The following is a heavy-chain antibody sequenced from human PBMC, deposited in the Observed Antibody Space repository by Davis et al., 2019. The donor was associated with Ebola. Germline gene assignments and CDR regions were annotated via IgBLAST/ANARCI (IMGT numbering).Heavy chain of an antibody. CDR1: GGSFSGYY. CDR2: INHSGST. V-gene: IGHV4-34*01. J-gene: IGHJ6*04. D-gene: IGHD6-13*01. CDR3: ARGVYLSIAAAGLYYYYGMDV. Sequence: GSLRLSCAVYGGSFSGYYWSWIRQPPGKGLEWIGEINHSGSTNYNPSLKSRVTISVDTSKNQFSLKLSSVTAADTAVYYCARGVYLSIAAAGLYYYYGMDVWGKGTTVTVSS.